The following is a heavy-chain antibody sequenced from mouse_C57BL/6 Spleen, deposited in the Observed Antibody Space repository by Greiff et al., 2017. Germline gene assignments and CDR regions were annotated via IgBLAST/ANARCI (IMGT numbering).Heavy chain of an antibody. J-gene: IGHJ2*01. V-gene: IGHV10-1*01. CDR2: IRSKSNNYAT. D-gene: IGHD2-4*01. CDR3: VRHPFYYDSFDY. CDR1: GFSFNTYA. Sequence: EVQVVESGGGLVQPKGSLKLSCAASGFSFNTYAMNWVRQAPGKGLEWVARIRSKSNNYATYYADSVKDRFTISRDDSESMLYLQMNNLKTEDTAMYYCVRHPFYYDSFDYWGQGTTLTVSS.